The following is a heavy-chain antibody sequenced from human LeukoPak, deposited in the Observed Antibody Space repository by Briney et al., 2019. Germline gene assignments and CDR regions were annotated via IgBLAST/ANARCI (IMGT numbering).Heavy chain of an antibody. D-gene: IGHD6-13*01. CDR3: ARLYTSSWYSGFLYMDV. V-gene: IGHV3-33*01. CDR2: IWYDGSNK. J-gene: IGHJ6*03. CDR1: GLTFSSYD. Sequence: GGSLRLSCAASGLTFSSYDMHWVRQAPGKGLEWVAVIWYDGSNKYFADSVKGRFTISRDNSKSTLYLQMNSLRAEDTAVYYRARLYTSSWYSGFLYMDVWGKGTTVTVSS.